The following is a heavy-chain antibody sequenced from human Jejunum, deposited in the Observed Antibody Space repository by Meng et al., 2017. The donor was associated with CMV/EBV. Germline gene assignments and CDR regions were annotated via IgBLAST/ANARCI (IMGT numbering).Heavy chain of an antibody. V-gene: IGHV3-74*01. CDR2: INSDATIT. D-gene: IGHD1-26*01. CDR3: TRVLSGSSGQFDN. CDR1: GFTLSNYW. J-gene: IGHJ4*02. Sequence: EVQLXXXXXGLVRAXXXLRLXCAASGFTLSNYWMHWVRQVPGKGLVWVSRINSDATITSYANSVKGRFTISRDNAKNTLYLQMNSLIVEDTAVYYCTRVLSGSSGQFDNWGQGALVTVSS.